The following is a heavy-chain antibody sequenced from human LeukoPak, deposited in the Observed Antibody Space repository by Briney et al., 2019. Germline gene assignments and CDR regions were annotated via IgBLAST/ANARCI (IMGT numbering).Heavy chain of an antibody. D-gene: IGHD2-2*01. Sequence: GSLRLSCAASGFTFSPYSMNWVRQAPGKGLEWVSSISSSSGYIYYADSVKGRFTISRDNAKNSLYLQMNSLRAEDTAVYHCARSKWSSTNLMPPYFDYWGQGTLVTVSS. CDR3: ARSKWSSTNLMPPYFDY. V-gene: IGHV3-21*01. CDR1: GFTFSPYS. J-gene: IGHJ4*02. CDR2: ISSSSGYI.